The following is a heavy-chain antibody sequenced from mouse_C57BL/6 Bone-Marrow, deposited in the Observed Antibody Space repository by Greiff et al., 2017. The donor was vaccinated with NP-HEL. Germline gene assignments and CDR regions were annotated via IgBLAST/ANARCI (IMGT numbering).Heavy chain of an antibody. CDR2: IDPSDSYT. J-gene: IGHJ3*01. CDR3: ARFAY. V-gene: IGHV1-50*01. Sequence: QVQLQQPGAELVKPGASVKLSCKASGYTFTSYWMQWVHQRPGQGLEWIGEIDPSDSYTNSNQKFKGKATLTVDTSSSTAYMQLSSLTSEDSADYYCARFAYWGQGTLVTVSA. CDR1: GYTFTSYW.